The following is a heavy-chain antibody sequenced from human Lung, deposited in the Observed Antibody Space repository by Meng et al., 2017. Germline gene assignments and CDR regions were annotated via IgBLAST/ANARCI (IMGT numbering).Heavy chain of an antibody. Sequence: QVQPVKSGAEVKKPGASVKVSCKPSGYNFPDYYIHWVRRAPGQGLEWMGRINPKSGDTHYAQKFQARVTMTGDTSISTAYMELSGLRSDDTAMYYCARDEDISAAGKLFGDYWGQGTLVTVSS. CDR2: INPKSGDT. CDR1: GYNFPDYY. J-gene: IGHJ4*02. D-gene: IGHD6-25*01. CDR3: ARDEDISAAGKLFGDY. V-gene: IGHV1-2*06.